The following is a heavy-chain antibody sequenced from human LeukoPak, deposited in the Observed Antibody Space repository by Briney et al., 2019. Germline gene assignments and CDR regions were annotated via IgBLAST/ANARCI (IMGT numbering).Heavy chain of an antibody. CDR1: GFNFNSYT. Sequence: GGSLRLSCAVSGFNFNSYTMNWVRQPPGKGLEWVSSITSSGNSQDYIDSVKGRFAISRDNTKNSLFLQMNNLRAEDTAIYFCARHRYFDYWGQGALVTVSS. CDR2: ITSSGNSQ. CDR3: ARHRYFDY. J-gene: IGHJ4*02. V-gene: IGHV3-21*01.